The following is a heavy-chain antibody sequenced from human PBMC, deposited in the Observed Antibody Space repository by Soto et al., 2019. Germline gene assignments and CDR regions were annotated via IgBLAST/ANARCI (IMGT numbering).Heavy chain of an antibody. CDR2: IYYSGST. J-gene: IGHJ6*03. D-gene: IGHD3-10*01. CDR3: ARHGVYGSGANYYYYYYMDV. V-gene: IGHV4-31*03. CDR1: GGSISSGGYY. Sequence: SETLSLTCTVSGGSISSGGYYWSWIRQHPGKGLEWIGYIYYSGSTYYNPSLKSRVTISVDTSKNQFSLKLSSVTAADTAVYYCARHGVYGSGANYYYYYYMDVWGKGTTVTVSS.